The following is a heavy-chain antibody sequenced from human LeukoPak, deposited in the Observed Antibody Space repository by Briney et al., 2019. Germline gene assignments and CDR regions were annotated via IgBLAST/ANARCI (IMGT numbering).Heavy chain of an antibody. Sequence: GGSLRLSCAASGFTFSSFGMHWVRQAPGKGLEWVAVVWYDASNRYYADSVKGRFTISRDNSKNTLYLQMNSLRDDDTAVYYCVRGVGVSRFNYFDPWGQGTLVTVSS. V-gene: IGHV3-33*01. D-gene: IGHD1-26*01. CDR2: VWYDASNR. J-gene: IGHJ5*02. CDR1: GFTFSSFG. CDR3: VRGVGVSRFNYFDP.